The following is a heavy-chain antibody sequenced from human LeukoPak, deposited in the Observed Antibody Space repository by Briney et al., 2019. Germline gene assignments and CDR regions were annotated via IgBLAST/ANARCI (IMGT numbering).Heavy chain of an antibody. CDR3: AKSGGYGLIDY. Sequence: SETLSLTCAVYGGSFSGYYWSWIRQPPGKGLEWIGEINHSGSTNYNPSLKSRVTISVDTSKNQFSLKLNSVTAADSAMYYCAKSGGYGLIDYWGQGTLVTVSS. CDR2: INHSGST. CDR1: GGSFSGYY. V-gene: IGHV4-34*01. D-gene: IGHD1-26*01. J-gene: IGHJ4*01.